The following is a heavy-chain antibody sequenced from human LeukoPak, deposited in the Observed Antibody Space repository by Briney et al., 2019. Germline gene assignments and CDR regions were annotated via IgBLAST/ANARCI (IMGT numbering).Heavy chain of an antibody. V-gene: IGHV4-34*01. D-gene: IGHD3-22*01. J-gene: IGHJ4*02. Sequence: SETLSLTCAVYGGSFSGYYWSWIRQPPGKGLEWIGEINHSGSTNYNPSLKSRVTMSVDTSKNQFSLKLSSVTAAGTAVYYCARYDSSGYYLDYWGQGTLVTVPS. CDR3: ARYDSSGYYLDY. CDR2: INHSGST. CDR1: GGSFSGYY.